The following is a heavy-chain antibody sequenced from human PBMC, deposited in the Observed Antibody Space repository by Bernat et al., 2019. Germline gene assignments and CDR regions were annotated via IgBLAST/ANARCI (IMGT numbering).Heavy chain of an antibody. CDR1: GLTFSSYG. J-gene: IGHJ4*02. Sequence: HVHRVESGRRGVQRGASLRLSCTACGLTFSSYGVHGVRGAPGKAGEGVTFIAYWGSDKYYTDCVKGRFTIYRDNYKNTLYMERNSLRHGETDVYYCARGRDSGSYATYFDYWGQGTLVTVSS. V-gene: IGHV3-30*03. CDR3: ARGRDSGSYATYFDY. D-gene: IGHD1-26*01. CDR2: IAYWGSDK.